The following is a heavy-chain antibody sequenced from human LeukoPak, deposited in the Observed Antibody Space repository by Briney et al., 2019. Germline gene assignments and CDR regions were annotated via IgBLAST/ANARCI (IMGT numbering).Heavy chain of an antibody. CDR2: MNPNIGNT. CDR1: GYTFTSYD. J-gene: IGHJ4*02. CDR3: ARAVRRDSGGWRLDY. D-gene: IGHD2-15*01. Sequence: ASVNVSCKASGYTFTSYDINWVRQATGQGLEWMGWMNPNIGNTGYAQKVQGRVTMTRNTPISTAYMELSSLRSEDTAVYYCARAVRRDSGGWRLDYWGQGTLVTVSS. V-gene: IGHV1-8*01.